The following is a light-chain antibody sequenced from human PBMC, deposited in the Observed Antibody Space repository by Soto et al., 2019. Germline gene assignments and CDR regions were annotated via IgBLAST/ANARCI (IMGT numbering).Light chain of an antibody. CDR3: SSYTTSNTRQIV. V-gene: IGLV2-14*03. J-gene: IGLJ1*01. CDR2: DVS. Sequence: QSVLTQPASVSGSPVQSITISCTGTSSDIGGYNYVSWYQHHPGKAPKLMIFDVSNRPSGVSNRFSGSKSGTTASLTISGLQPEDEADYYCSSYTTSNTRQIVFGTGTKVTVL. CDR1: SSDIGGYNY.